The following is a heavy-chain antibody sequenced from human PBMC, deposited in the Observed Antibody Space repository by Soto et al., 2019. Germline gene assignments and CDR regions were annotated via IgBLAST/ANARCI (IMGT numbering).Heavy chain of an antibody. CDR3: AREQGWAEPAAAIPGPPRPLYWFDP. D-gene: IGHD2-2*02. V-gene: IGHV4-61*08. Sequence: KPSETLSLTCTVSGGSINSGGYYWSWIRQHPGKGLEWIGYIYYSGSTNYNPSLKSRVTISVDTSKNQFSLKLSSVTAADTAVYYCAREQGWAEPAAAIPGPPRPLYWFDPWGQGTLVTVSS. CDR2: IYYSGST. CDR1: GGSINSGGYY. J-gene: IGHJ5*02.